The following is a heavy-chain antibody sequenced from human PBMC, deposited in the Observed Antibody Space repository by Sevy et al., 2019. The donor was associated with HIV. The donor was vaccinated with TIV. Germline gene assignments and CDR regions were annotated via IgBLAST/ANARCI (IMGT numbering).Heavy chain of an antibody. D-gene: IGHD3-16*01. CDR3: AKEGYRLPGADAIDI. V-gene: IGHV3-23*01. CDR1: GFTFSYYA. J-gene: IGHJ3*02. CDR2: ISGSGDTT. Sequence: GGSLRLSCAASGFTFSYYAMTWVRQAPGKGLEWVSAISGSGDTTYYAESVKGRFTISRENSRGTLYLQINSLRAEDTAIYCCAKEGYRLPGADAIDIWGQGTMVTVSS.